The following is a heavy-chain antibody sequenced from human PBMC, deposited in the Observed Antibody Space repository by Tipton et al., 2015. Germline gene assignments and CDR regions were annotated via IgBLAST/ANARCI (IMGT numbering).Heavy chain of an antibody. CDR3: ARSRYWNYRSPGFDV. D-gene: IGHD1-7*01. V-gene: IGHV3-30*10. CDR1: GFTFDSYA. J-gene: IGHJ6*02. CDR2: TSYDGDDK. Sequence: SLRLSCAASGFTFDSYAMHWVRQAPDKGLEWVALTSYDGDDKYYTDSVKGRFTISRDNSRNTLYLQMNSLRPEDTAVYYCARSRYWNYRSPGFDVWGQGTTVTV.